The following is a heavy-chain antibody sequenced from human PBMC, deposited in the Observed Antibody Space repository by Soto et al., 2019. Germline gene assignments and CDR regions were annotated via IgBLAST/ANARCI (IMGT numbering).Heavy chain of an antibody. Sequence: QVQLVQSGAEVRKPGASVKVSCKASGYTFSTYGINWVRQAPGQRLEWLGWISPRNGNTNYAQNVQGRVTLTTDASTGTAYLELKNLRSDDTAVYYCARVQLLPNPAFDFWGKGTLVTVSS. CDR2: ISPRNGNT. D-gene: IGHD5-18*01. CDR1: GYTFSTYG. J-gene: IGHJ4*02. V-gene: IGHV1-18*04. CDR3: ARVQLLPNPAFDF.